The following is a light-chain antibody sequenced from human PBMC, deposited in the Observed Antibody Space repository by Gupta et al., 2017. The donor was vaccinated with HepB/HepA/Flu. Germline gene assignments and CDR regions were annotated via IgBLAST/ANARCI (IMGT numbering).Light chain of an antibody. V-gene: IGLV3-21*03. CDR2: DDS. J-gene: IGLJ2*01. CDR1: IIEYNS. Sequence: SYVLTQPPSVSVVPGKTARISCGGDIIEYNSVHWYQQKPGQAPALVVYDDSDRPSGIPERFSGSKSGNTATLTISRVEAGDEADYHCQVWNSASDHVVFGGGTKLTVL. CDR3: QVWNSASDHVV.